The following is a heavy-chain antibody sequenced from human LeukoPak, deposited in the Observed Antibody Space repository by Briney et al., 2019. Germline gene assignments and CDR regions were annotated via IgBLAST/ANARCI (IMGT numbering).Heavy chain of an antibody. Sequence: GGSLRLSCAASGFTFSDYYMSWIRQAPGKGLEWVSYISSSGSTIYYADSVKGRFTISRDNAKNSLYLQMNSLRAEDTAVYYCARASDYGDYVARFDYWGQGTLVTVSS. CDR2: ISSSGSTI. J-gene: IGHJ4*02. CDR1: GFTFSDYY. V-gene: IGHV3-11*04. D-gene: IGHD4-17*01. CDR3: ARASDYGDYVARFDY.